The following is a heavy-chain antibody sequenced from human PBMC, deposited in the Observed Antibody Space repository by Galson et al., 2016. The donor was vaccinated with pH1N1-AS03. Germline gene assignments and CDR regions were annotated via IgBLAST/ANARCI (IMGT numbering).Heavy chain of an antibody. CDR3: ARTTSTAPTAWRLDP. V-gene: IGHV4-31*03. D-gene: IGHD2-21*02. J-gene: IGHJ5*02. CDR2: IYYSGST. CDR1: GGSISSGAHY. Sequence: TLSLTCTASGGSISSGAHYWSWIRQHAGKGLEWIGHIYYSGSTYYNSSLKGRLTISVDTSKNQFSLKLSSVTAADTAVYYCARTTSTAPTAWRLDPWGQGTLVTVSS.